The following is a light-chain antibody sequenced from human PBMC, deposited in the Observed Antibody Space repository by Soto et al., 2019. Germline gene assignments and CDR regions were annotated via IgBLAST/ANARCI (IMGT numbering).Light chain of an antibody. Sequence: DIQMTQSPSTLSASVGDRVTITCRASQSISSWLAWYQQKPGKAPKLLIYDASSLESGVPSRFSGSGSGTEFTLTISSLQPDDFATYYCQQYGDSPLFGPGTKVDIK. CDR2: DAS. V-gene: IGKV1-5*01. CDR1: QSISSW. J-gene: IGKJ3*01. CDR3: QQYGDSPL.